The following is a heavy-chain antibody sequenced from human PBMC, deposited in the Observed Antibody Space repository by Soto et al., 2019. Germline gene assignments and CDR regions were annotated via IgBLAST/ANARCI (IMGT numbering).Heavy chain of an antibody. J-gene: IGHJ6*02. CDR2: INHSGST. V-gene: IGHV4-34*01. D-gene: IGHD3-10*01. CDR1: GGSFSGYY. CDR3: GRGEGHKVLRITMVRGVPKSYYGMDV. Sequence: PSETLSLTCAVYGGSFSGYYWSWIRQPPGKGLEWIGEINHSGSTNYNPSLKSRVTISVDTSKNQFSLKLSSVTAADTAVYYCGRGEGHKVLRITMVRGVPKSYYGMDVWGQGTTLTVSS.